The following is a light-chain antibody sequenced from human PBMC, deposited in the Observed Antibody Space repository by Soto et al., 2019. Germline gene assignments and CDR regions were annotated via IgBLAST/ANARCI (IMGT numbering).Light chain of an antibody. CDR3: SSYTSSSTRV. Sequence: QSALTQPASVSGSPGQSITISCTGTNSDVGAYNYVSWYQQHPGKAPKLMIYDVSNRPSGVSNRFSGSKSGNTASLTISGLRAEDEADYYCSSYTSSSTRVFGGGTNLTVL. CDR1: NSDVGAYNY. J-gene: IGLJ2*01. V-gene: IGLV2-14*01. CDR2: DVS.